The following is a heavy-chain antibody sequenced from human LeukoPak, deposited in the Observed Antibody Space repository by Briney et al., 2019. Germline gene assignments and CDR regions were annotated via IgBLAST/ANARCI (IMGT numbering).Heavy chain of an antibody. Sequence: GRSLRLSCAASGFTFSSYGMHWVRQAPGKGLEWVAVISYDGSNKYYADSVKGRFTISRDNSKNTLYLLMNSLRAEDTAVYYCAKVRDGRWVVTALDYWGQGTLVTVSS. CDR1: GFTFSSYG. V-gene: IGHV3-30*18. CDR3: AKVRDGRWVVTALDY. CDR2: ISYDGSNK. J-gene: IGHJ4*02. D-gene: IGHD2-21*02.